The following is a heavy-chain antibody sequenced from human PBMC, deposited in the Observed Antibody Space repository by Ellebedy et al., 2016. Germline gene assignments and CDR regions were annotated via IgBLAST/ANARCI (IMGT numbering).Heavy chain of an antibody. V-gene: IGHV5-51*01. CDR2: IYPGDSDT. CDR3: ARPRHYDILTGHDDAFDI. J-gene: IGHJ3*02. CDR1: GYSFTSYW. D-gene: IGHD3-9*01. Sequence: GESLKISCKGSGYSFTSYWIGWVRQMPGKGLEWMGIIYPGDSDTRYSPSFQGQVTISADKSISTAYLQWSSLKASDTAMYYCARPRHYDILTGHDDAFDIWGQGTMVTVSS.